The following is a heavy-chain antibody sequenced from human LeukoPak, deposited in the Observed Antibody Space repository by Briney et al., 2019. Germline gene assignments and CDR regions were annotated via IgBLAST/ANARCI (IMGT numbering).Heavy chain of an antibody. V-gene: IGHV3-21*01. CDR3: ARDHFLYFDPLYYYGMDV. D-gene: IGHD3-9*01. J-gene: IGHJ6*02. CDR1: GFTFSSYS. Sequence: PGGSLRLSCAASGFTFSSYSMNWVRQAPGKGLEWVSSISSSSSYIYYADSVKGRFTISRDNAKNSLYLQMNSLRAEDTAVYYCARDHFLYFDPLYYYGMDVWGQGTTVTVSS. CDR2: ISSSSSYI.